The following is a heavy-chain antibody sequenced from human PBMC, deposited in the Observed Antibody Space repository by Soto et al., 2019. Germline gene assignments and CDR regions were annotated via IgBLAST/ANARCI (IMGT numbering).Heavy chain of an antibody. CDR2: IYYSGST. V-gene: IGHV4-61*08. CDR1: GGSISSGDYY. D-gene: IGHD3-10*01. CDR3: ARHNYGSGSTYFDY. Sequence: PSETLSLPCTVAGGSISSGDYYCSWIRQPPGKGLEWIGYIYYSGSTNYNPSLKSRVTISVDTSKNQFSLKLNSMTAADTAVYYCARHNYGSGSTYFDYWGQGTLVTVSS. J-gene: IGHJ4*02.